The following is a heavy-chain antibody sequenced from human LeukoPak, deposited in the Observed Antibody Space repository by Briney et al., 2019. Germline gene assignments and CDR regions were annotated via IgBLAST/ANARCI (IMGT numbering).Heavy chain of an antibody. D-gene: IGHD2-15*01. CDR2: IIPIFGTA. V-gene: IGHV1-69*05. J-gene: IGHJ4*02. CDR1: GGTFSSYA. Sequence: GSSVNVSCKASGGTFSSYAISWVRQAPGQGLEWMGGIIPIFGTANYEQKFQGRVTITTDESTSTAYMELSSLRSEDTAVYYCAREFRGYCSGGSCYSNYFDYWGQGTLVTVSS. CDR3: AREFRGYCSGGSCYSNYFDY.